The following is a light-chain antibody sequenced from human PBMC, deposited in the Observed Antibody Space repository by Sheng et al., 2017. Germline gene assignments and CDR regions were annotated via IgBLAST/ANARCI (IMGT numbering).Light chain of an antibody. CDR1: QSVSSRN. V-gene: IGKV3-11*01. CDR3: QQRNNWPPIT. Sequence: EIVLTQSPGTLSLSPGTRATLSCRASQSVSSRNLAWYQQKPGQAPRLLIYDASNRASGTPARFSGSGSGTDFTLTISSLEPEDFAVYYCQQRNNWPPITFGQGTRLEIK. CDR2: DAS. J-gene: IGKJ5*01.